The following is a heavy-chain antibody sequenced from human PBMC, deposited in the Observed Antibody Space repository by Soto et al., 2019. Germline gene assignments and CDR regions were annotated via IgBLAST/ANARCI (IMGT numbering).Heavy chain of an antibody. J-gene: IGHJ6*02. Sequence: ASVKASCQASGYSCTGYYMNRVRKAPGQGREWMGWINPNSGGTNNAQKFQGWVSMTRDTCTSTAYMELSRRRSGDTAVYDGARVIGQRLYSRIYYYSCMHFWGQGPTVTVS. D-gene: IGHD6-13*01. V-gene: IGHV1-2*04. CDR3: ARVIGQRLYSRIYYYSCMHF. CDR1: GYSCTGYY. CDR2: INPNSGGT.